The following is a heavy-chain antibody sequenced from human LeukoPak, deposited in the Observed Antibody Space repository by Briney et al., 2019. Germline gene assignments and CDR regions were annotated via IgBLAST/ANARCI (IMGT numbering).Heavy chain of an antibody. CDR2: ITNSGRST. J-gene: IGHJ4*02. V-gene: IGHV3-11*04. CDR3: AREASGNYHVFDS. Sequence: GGSLRLSCEASGFSFSNYFMSWIRQAPGKGLEWVSYITNSGRSTNYADAVKGRFTISRDNAKKSIYLEMTDLRAEDTGVYYRAREASGNYHVFDSWGQGTLVTVSS. D-gene: IGHD1-26*01. CDR1: GFSFSNYF.